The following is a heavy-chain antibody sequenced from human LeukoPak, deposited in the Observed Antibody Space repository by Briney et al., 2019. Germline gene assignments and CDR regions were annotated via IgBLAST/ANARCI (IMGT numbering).Heavy chain of an antibody. CDR2: IKEDGSDK. J-gene: IGHJ4*02. CDR3: ARYRGSYDLSTPRL. Sequence: GSLRLSCVASGFTFKTFWMSWVRQAPGRGLEWVANIKEDGSDKYYVDSVKDRFAISRDNAKNSLFLQMSSLGVEDTAVYFCARYRGSYDLSTPRLWGQGTSVTVTS. CDR1: GFTFKTFW. V-gene: IGHV3-7*01. D-gene: IGHD3-16*01.